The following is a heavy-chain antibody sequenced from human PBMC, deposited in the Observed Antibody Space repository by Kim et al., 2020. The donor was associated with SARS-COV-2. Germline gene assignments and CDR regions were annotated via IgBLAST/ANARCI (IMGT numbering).Heavy chain of an antibody. D-gene: IGHD2-2*01. CDR3: AKDWGRWGSSTPLDI. CDR1: GFTFSSYA. Sequence: GGSLRLSCAASGFTFSSYAMSWIRQAPGKGLEWVSALSGSGGSTYYADSVKGRFTISRDNSKNTLYLQMNSLRAEDTAVYYCAKDWGRWGSSTPLDIWGQGTMVTVSS. V-gene: IGHV3-23*01. J-gene: IGHJ3*02. CDR2: LSGSGGST.